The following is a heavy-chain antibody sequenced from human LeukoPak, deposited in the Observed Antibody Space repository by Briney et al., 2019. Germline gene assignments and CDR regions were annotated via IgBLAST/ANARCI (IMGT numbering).Heavy chain of an antibody. CDR2: INSDGSST. CDR1: GFTFSSYW. Sequence: AGGSLRLSCAASGFTFSSYWMHWVRQAPGKGLVWVSRINSDGSSTTYADSVKGRFTISRDNAKNTLYLQMNSLRAEDTAVYYCAKADGYRRFDYWGQGTLVTVSS. V-gene: IGHV3-74*01. CDR3: AKADGYRRFDY. D-gene: IGHD5-24*01. J-gene: IGHJ4*02.